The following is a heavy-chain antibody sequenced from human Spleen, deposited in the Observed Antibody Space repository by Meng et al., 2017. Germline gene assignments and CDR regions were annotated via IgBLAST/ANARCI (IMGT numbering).Heavy chain of an antibody. V-gene: IGHV3-74*01. D-gene: IGHD6-13*01. CDR2: INKDGGST. CDR3: ARGGIATTGTSA. CDR1: GFNFSTYG. Sequence: EVQLVESGGGLVQSGGSLRLSCAASGFNFSTYGMHWVRQAPGKGLVWVSRINKDGGSTNYADSVKGRFTIARDNAKNTLYLQMNSLRAEDTAVYYCARGGIATTGTSAWGQGTLVTVSS. J-gene: IGHJ5*02.